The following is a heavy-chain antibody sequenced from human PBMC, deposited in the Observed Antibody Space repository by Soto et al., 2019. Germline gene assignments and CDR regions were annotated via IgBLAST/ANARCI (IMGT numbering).Heavy chain of an antibody. CDR1: GFTFSSYS. CDR3: ARELRQWLVQGYYGMDV. J-gene: IGHJ6*02. Sequence: EVQLVESGGGLVKPGGSLRLSCAASGFTFSSYSMNWVRQAPGKGLEWVSSISSSSSYIYYADSVKGRFTISRDNAKNSLYLQMNSLRAEATAVYYCARELRQWLVQGYYGMDVWGQGTTVTVSS. CDR2: ISSSSSYI. D-gene: IGHD6-19*01. V-gene: IGHV3-21*01.